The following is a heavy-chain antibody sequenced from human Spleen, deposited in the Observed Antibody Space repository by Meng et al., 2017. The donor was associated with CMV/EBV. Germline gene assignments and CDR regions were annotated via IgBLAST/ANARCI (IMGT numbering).Heavy chain of an antibody. D-gene: IGHD7-27*01. J-gene: IGHJ6*01. CDR3: VQSGGMDV. Sequence: GESLKISCAASGFTFSSYDMHWVRQATGKGLEWVSTIGTAGDTYYPASVKGRFTISRENAKNSLYLQMNSLRAGDTAVYYCVQSGGMDVWGQGTTVTVSS. V-gene: IGHV3-13*01. CDR2: IGTAGDT. CDR1: GFTFSSYD.